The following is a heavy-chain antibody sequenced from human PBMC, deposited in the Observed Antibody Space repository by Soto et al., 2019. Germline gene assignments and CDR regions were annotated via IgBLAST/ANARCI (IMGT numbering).Heavy chain of an antibody. CDR2: IIPILGIA. Sequence: SVKVSCKASGGTFSSYTISWVRQAPGQGLEWMGRIIPILGIANYAQKFQGRVTITADISTSTAYMELSSLRSEDTAVYYCAALGYTIFGVVIPAGMDVWGQGTTVASP. CDR3: AALGYTIFGVVIPAGMDV. CDR1: GGTFSSYT. D-gene: IGHD3-3*01. J-gene: IGHJ6*02. V-gene: IGHV1-69*02.